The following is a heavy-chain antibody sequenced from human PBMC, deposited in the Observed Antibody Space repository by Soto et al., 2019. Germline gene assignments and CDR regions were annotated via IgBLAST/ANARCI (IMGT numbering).Heavy chain of an antibody. CDR2: IWSDGSNE. Sequence: QVQLVESGGGVVQPGGSLRLSCAASGFTFSRDGMHWVRQAPGKGLEWLAGIWSDGSNENYAHSVQGRFTISRDNSKNTLYLQMNSLRVEDTAVYYCARDQGWVFDYWGQGTLVTVSS. V-gene: IGHV3-33*01. D-gene: IGHD6-19*01. CDR3: ARDQGWVFDY. CDR1: GFTFSRDG. J-gene: IGHJ4*02.